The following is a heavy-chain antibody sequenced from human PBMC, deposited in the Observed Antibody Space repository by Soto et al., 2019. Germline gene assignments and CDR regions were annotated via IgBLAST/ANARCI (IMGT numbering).Heavy chain of an antibody. D-gene: IGHD3-10*01. J-gene: IGHJ5*01. Sequence: PSQTLSLTCVISGDSVSSYSAAWNWIRQSPSGGLEWLGRTYYRSRFFSDYAESVKSRIIINPDTSKNQFSLQLKSVTPEDTAVYYCVRDRYSSSGWFDPWGQGTQVTVSS. CDR2: TYYRSRFFS. CDR3: VRDRYSSSGWFDP. V-gene: IGHV6-1*01. CDR1: GDSVSSYSAA.